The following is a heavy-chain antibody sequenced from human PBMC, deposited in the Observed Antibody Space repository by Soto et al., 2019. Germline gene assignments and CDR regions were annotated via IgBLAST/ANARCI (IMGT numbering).Heavy chain of an antibody. CDR1: GFTFSSYG. D-gene: IGHD3-3*01. V-gene: IGHV3-33*01. CDR3: ARVLHVLRFLEWFPPRY. J-gene: IGHJ4*02. Sequence: QVQLVESGGGVVQPGMSLRLSCAASGFTFSSYGMHWVRQAPGKGLEWVAVIWYDGSNKYYADSVKGRFTISRDNSKNTLYLQMNSLRAEDTAVYYCARVLHVLRFLEWFPPRYWGQGTLVTVSS. CDR2: IWYDGSNK.